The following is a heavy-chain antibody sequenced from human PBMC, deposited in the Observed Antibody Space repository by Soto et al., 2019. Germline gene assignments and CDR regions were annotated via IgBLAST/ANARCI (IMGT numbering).Heavy chain of an antibody. D-gene: IGHD5-12*01. J-gene: IGHJ4*02. CDR1: GFTFSRFW. V-gene: IGHV3-7*05. CDR3: ARVGATADKEY. CDR2: IKEDGSEK. Sequence: GSLRLSCAASGFTFSRFWMSWVRQAPGKGLEWVANIKEDGSEKKYVDSVKGRFTISRDNAENSLYLQINSLRADDTAVYYCARVGATADKEYWGQGTLVTVSS.